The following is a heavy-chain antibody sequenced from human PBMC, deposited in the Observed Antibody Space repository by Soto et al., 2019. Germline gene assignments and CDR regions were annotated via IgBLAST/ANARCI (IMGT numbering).Heavy chain of an antibody. Sequence: QVQLVESGGGVVLPGMSLRLSCAASGFTFSTYGMHWVRQAPGKGLEWVADFWYDGSNGRNEYYADSVKGRFTISRDNSKNTLYLQMNSLRPEDTAIYYCARRMPYATTGGVDYWGQGALVTVSS. CDR3: ARRMPYATTGGVDY. V-gene: IGHV3-33*01. CDR2: FWYDGSNGRNE. D-gene: IGHD2-8*01. CDR1: GFTFSTYG. J-gene: IGHJ4*02.